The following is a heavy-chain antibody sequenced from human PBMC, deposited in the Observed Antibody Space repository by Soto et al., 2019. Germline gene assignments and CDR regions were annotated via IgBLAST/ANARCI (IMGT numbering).Heavy chain of an antibody. D-gene: IGHD2-21*02. CDR1: GGSISSYY. Sequence: QVRLQESGPGLVKPSETLSLTCTVPGGSISSYYWSWIRQPPGKGLAWIGYMYNTGSTIYNPTLKSRVTISVDTSKNQFSLKLNSVTAADTAVYYCARDLWGYCGADCYPLDVWGQGTTVTVSS. CDR3: ARDLWGYCGADCYPLDV. V-gene: IGHV4-59*01. J-gene: IGHJ6*02. CDR2: MYNTGST.